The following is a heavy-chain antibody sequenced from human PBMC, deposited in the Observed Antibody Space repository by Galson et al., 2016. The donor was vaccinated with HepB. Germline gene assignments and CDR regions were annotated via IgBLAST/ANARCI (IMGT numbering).Heavy chain of an antibody. CDR2: IYHSGST. D-gene: IGHD3-10*01. J-gene: IGHJ6*02. Sequence: LSLTCAVSGDSISSTNWWTWVRQPPGKGLEWIGEIYHSGSTNYNPSLKSRVTISVDKSKNQFSLKLSSVTAADTAVYYCARRSSRGSGYYYDYYGMDVWGQGTTVTVSS. CDR3: ARRSSRGSGYYYDYYGMDV. CDR1: GDSISSTNW. V-gene: IGHV4-4*02.